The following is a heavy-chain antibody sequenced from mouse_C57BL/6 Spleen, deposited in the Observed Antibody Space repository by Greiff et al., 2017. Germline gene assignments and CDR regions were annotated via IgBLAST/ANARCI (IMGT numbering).Heavy chain of an antibody. Sequence: EVKLQESGEGLVKPGGSLKLSCAASGFTFSSYAMSWVRQTPEKRLEWVAYISSGGDYIYYADTVKGRFTISRDNARNTLYLQMSSLKSEDTAMYFCTREDWHYAMDYWGQGTSVTVSS. V-gene: IGHV5-9-1*02. CDR3: TREDWHYAMDY. D-gene: IGHD4-1*01. J-gene: IGHJ4*01. CDR2: ISSGGDYI. CDR1: GFTFSSYA.